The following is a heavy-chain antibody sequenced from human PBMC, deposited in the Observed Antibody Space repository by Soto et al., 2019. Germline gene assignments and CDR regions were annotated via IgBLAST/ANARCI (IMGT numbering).Heavy chain of an antibody. Sequence: GGSLRLSCAVAGFTFSGSAMHWVRQASGKGLEWVGRIRSKANNYATAYAASVKGRFTISRDDSEHTAYLQLNSLKTEDTAVYYCSIGSGPSFDAFDIWGQGTMVTVSS. CDR3: SIGSGPSFDAFDI. CDR2: IRSKANNYAT. J-gene: IGHJ3*02. V-gene: IGHV3-73*01. D-gene: IGHD2-15*01. CDR1: GFTFSGSA.